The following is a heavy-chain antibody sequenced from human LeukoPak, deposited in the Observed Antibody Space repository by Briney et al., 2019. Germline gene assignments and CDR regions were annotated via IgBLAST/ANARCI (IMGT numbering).Heavy chain of an antibody. V-gene: IGHV4-59*01. D-gene: IGHD4-23*01. Sequence: KPSETLSLTCTVSGGSISTYHWSWIRQPPGKGLEWIGYIYYSGSTYYNLSLKSRVTISVDTSKNQFYLKLSSVSAADTAVYYCARFPPPIYGGNLYYYYMDVWGKGTTVTVSS. CDR3: ARFPPPIYGGNLYYYYMDV. J-gene: IGHJ6*03. CDR1: GGSISTYH. CDR2: IYYSGST.